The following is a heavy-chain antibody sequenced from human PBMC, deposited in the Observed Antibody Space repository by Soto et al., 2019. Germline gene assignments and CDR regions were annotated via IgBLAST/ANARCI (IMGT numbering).Heavy chain of an antibody. V-gene: IGHV3-48*02. D-gene: IGHD5-18*01. CDR2: ISSSSNTI. CDR3: ARNYPYNHGPGAY. CDR1: GFTFNIYN. J-gene: IGHJ4*02. Sequence: GGSLRLSCAASGFTFNIYNMNWVRQAPGKGLEWVSYISSSSNTIYYADSVKGRFIISRDNVKNLLYLQMNSLRDEDTAIYYCARNYPYNHGPGAYWGLGTLVTVSS.